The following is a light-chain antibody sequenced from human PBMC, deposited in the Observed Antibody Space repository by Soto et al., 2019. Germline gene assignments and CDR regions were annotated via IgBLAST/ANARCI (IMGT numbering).Light chain of an antibody. CDR2: AAS. CDR1: QSISSY. CDR3: QQSYSTPPT. Sequence: DIQITQSPSSLSASVGDRVTITCRASQSISSYLNWYQQKPGKAPKLLIYAASSLQSGVPSRFSGSGSGTDFTLTISSLQPEDVATYYCQQSYSTPPTFGQGTKVDIK. V-gene: IGKV1-39*01. J-gene: IGKJ1*01.